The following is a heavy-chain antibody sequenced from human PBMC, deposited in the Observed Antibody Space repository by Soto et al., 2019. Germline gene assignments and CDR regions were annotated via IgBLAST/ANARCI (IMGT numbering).Heavy chain of an antibody. V-gene: IGHV3-73*01. CDR1: GFTFSGSA. CDR2: IRSKANSYAT. D-gene: IGHD2-2*01. J-gene: IGHJ6*02. CDR3: TRPTPAAMPEPLNYYYYYGMDV. Sequence: GGSLRLSCAASGFTFSGSAMHWVRQASGKGLEWVGRIRSKANSYATAYAASVKGRFTISRDDSKNTAYLQMNSLKTEDTAVYYCTRPTPAAMPEPLNYYYYYGMDVWGQGTTVTVSS.